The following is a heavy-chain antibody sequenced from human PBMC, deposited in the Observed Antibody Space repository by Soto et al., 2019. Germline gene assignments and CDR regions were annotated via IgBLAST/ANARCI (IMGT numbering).Heavy chain of an antibody. Sequence: PSETLSLTCTVSGGSISSSSYYRGWIRQPPGKGLEWIGSIYYSGSTYYNPSLKSRVTISVDTSKNQFSLKLSSVTAADTAVYYCARHVSGYSSGWVYYYYGMDVWGQGTTVTVSS. V-gene: IGHV4-39*01. CDR2: IYYSGST. CDR1: GGSISSSSYY. D-gene: IGHD6-19*01. J-gene: IGHJ6*02. CDR3: ARHVSGYSSGWVYYYYGMDV.